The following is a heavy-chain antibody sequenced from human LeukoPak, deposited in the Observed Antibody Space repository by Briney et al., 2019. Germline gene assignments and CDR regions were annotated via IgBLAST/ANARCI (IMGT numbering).Heavy chain of an antibody. CDR2: INPNSGGT. CDR1: GYTFTGYY. CDR3: ARSSGWKYNIDY. Sequence: ASVKVSCKASGYTFTGYYMHWVRQAPGQGLEWMGWINPNSGGTNYAQRFQGRVTMTRDTSISTAYMELSRLRSDDTAMYYCARSSGWKYNIDYWGQGTLVTVSS. V-gene: IGHV1-2*02. J-gene: IGHJ4*02. D-gene: IGHD6-19*01.